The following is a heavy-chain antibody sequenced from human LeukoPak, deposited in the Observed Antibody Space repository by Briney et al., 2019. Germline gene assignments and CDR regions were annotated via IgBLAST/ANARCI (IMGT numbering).Heavy chain of an antibody. V-gene: IGHV4-34*01. CDR3: ASQERCSSTSCYNHYYMDV. CDR1: GGSFSGYY. D-gene: IGHD2-2*02. Sequence: PSETLSLTCAVYGGSFSGYYWSWIRQPPGKGLEWIGEINHSGSTNYNPSLKSRVTISVDTSKNQFSLKLSSVTAADTAVYYCASQERCSSTSCYNHYYMDVWGKGTTVTVSS. J-gene: IGHJ6*03. CDR2: INHSGST.